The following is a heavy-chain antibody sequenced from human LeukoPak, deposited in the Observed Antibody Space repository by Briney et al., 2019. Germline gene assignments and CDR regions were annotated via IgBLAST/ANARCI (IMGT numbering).Heavy chain of an antibody. V-gene: IGHV3-74*01. J-gene: IGHJ4*02. CDR2: INEDGSTT. Sequence: PGGSLRLSCAASGFTFSSNWMHWVRQAPGKGLVWVSRINEDGSTTNYADSVKGRFTIPRDNAKNMLYLQMNSLRAEDTAVYYCVRDLGGRSGHWGQGTLVTVSS. CDR1: GFTFSSNW. D-gene: IGHD1-26*01. CDR3: VRDLGGRSGH.